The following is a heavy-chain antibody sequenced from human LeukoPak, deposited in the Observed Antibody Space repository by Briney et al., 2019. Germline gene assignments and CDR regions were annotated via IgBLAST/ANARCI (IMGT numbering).Heavy chain of an antibody. J-gene: IGHJ3*02. V-gene: IGHV4-34*01. CDR1: DGSFSNYY. D-gene: IGHD7-27*01. CDR2: INDGGST. CDR3: ARFSRITRADWGDAFDI. Sequence: SETLYLTCTVYDGSFSNYYWSWIRQPPGKGLEWIGEINDGGSTNYNPSLMSRVTVSVDTSKNQFSLMMRSVTAADTAIYYCARFSRITRADWGDAFDIWDQGTMVTVSS.